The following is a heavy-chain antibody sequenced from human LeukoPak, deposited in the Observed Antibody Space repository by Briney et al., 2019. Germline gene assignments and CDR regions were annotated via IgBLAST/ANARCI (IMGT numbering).Heavy chain of an antibody. J-gene: IGHJ5*02. CDR1: GGPISSFH. V-gene: IGHV4-59*08. CDR3: ARFLLYYDSSTYPNWFDP. CDR2: IYYSGST. D-gene: IGHD3-22*01. Sequence: ASETLSLTCTVSGGPISSFHWSWIPQPPAKGLEWIGYIYYSGSTNYNPSLKSRVTISVDTSKNQFSLKLTSVTAADTTVYYCARFLLYYDSSTYPNWFDPWGQGTLVTVSS.